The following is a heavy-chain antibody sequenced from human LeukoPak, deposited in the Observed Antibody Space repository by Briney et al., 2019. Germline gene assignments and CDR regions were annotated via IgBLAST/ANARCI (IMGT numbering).Heavy chain of an antibody. D-gene: IGHD6-19*01. V-gene: IGHV4-39*07. J-gene: IGHJ5*02. CDR3: ARGGLYSSGWYRTRGYWFDP. CDR2: IYYSGST. Sequence: SETLSLTCTVSGGSISSSSYYWGWIRQPPGKGLEWIGTIYYSGSTYYNPSLKSRVTISVDTSKNQFSLKLSSVTAADTAVYYCARGGLYSSGWYRTRGYWFDPWGQGTLVTVSS. CDR1: GGSISSSSYY.